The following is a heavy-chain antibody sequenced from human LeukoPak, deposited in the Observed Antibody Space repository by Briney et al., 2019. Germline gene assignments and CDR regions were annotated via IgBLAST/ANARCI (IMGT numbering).Heavy chain of an antibody. J-gene: IGHJ4*02. D-gene: IGHD2-15*01. V-gene: IGHV3-23*01. CDR2: VSGSGSGT. CDR1: GFTFYNYA. CDR3: AKVLHPYSSQPIFDY. Sequence: PGGSLRLSCEGSGFTFYNYAMNWVRQAPGKGLEWVSTVSGSGSGTYYADSVTGRLTISRDNSKNTVYLQINSLRAEDTAVYYCAKVLHPYSSQPIFDYWGQGTLVTVSS.